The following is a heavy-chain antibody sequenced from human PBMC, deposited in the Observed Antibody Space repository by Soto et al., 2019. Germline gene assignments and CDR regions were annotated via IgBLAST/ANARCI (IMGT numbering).Heavy chain of an antibody. J-gene: IGHJ5*01. CDR2: INTSGGNT. D-gene: IGHD6-13*01. CDR1: GFTFSNYA. V-gene: IGHV3-23*01. Sequence: EVQLLEPGGGLVQPGGSLRLSCAASGFTFSNYAMTWVRQAPGKGLECVSTINTSGGNTHYADSVKGRFSVYRDNSKNTLALQMNSLGAEDTAVYYCTKDWQHASWGHGTLVTGSS. CDR3: TKDWQHAS.